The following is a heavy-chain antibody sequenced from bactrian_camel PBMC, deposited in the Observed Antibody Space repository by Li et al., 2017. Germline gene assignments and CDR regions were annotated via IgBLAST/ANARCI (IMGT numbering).Heavy chain of an antibody. D-gene: IGHD6*01. CDR2: IGRGGRET. CDR1: GWTSSDNY. V-gene: IGHV3S63*01. Sequence: HVQLVESGGGSVQAGGSLRLSCQASGWTSSDNYAAWFRRAPGKEREGVASIGRGGRETSYADSVKGRFTISRDNNKDMTYLQMNSLKLEDTAMYYCAVGHWGGGSCFPAAGYWGQGTQVTVS. J-gene: IGHJ6*01. CDR3: AVGHWGGGSCFPAAGY.